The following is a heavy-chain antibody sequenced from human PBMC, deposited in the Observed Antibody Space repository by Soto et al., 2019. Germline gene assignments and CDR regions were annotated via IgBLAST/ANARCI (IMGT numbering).Heavy chain of an antibody. D-gene: IGHD2-2*01. Sequence: QVQLQESGPGLVKPSETLSLTCTVSGGSISSYYWSWIRQPPGKGLEWIGYIYYSGSTNYNPSLKSRVTIAADTAKNQFSLKLSAVAAADTAVYYCARLGYCSSTSCYVLILDYWGQGTLVTVSS. V-gene: IGHV4-59*01. CDR2: IYYSGST. CDR3: ARLGYCSSTSCYVLILDY. J-gene: IGHJ4*02. CDR1: GGSISSYY.